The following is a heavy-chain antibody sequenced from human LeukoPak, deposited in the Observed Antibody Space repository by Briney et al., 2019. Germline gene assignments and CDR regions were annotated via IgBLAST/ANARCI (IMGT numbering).Heavy chain of an antibody. Sequence: SVKVSCKASGGTFSTYAISWVRQAPGQGLEWMGGIIPVFAKANYARKFQDRVTITADDSTTTAYMELSSLTSEDTATYYCARLGHCRETNCYGDFYYMDVWGKGTTVIVSS. D-gene: IGHD4/OR15-4a*01. J-gene: IGHJ6*03. V-gene: IGHV1-69*13. CDR3: ARLGHCRETNCYGDFYYMDV. CDR1: GGTFSTYA. CDR2: IIPVFAKA.